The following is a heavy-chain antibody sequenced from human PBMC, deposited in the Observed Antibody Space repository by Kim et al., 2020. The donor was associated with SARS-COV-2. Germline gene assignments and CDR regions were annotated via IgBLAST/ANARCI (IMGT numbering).Heavy chain of an antibody. V-gene: IGHV5-51*01. CDR2: IYPGDSDT. J-gene: IGHJ6*02. D-gene: IGHD5-12*01. Sequence: GESLKISCKGSGYSFTSYWIGWVRQMPGKGLEWMGIIYPGDSDTRYSPSFQGQVTISADKSISTAYLQWSSLKASDTAMYYCARRHTFTRDGYNYPYYYGMDVWGQGTTVTVSS. CDR3: ARRHTFTRDGYNYPYYYGMDV. CDR1: GYSFTSYW.